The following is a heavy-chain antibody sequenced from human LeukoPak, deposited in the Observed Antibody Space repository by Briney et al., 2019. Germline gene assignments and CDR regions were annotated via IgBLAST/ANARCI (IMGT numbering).Heavy chain of an antibody. Sequence: SETLSLTCTVSGGSISSTTYYWGWIRQPPGKGLEWIGNIYYRGSTYYNPSLKSRVTISVDTSKNQFSLKLSSVTAADTAVYYCARGEQLVPFYFDYWGQGTLVTVSS. CDR1: GGSISSTTYY. V-gene: IGHV4-39*07. J-gene: IGHJ4*02. CDR2: IYYRGST. CDR3: ARGEQLVPFYFDY. D-gene: IGHD6-13*01.